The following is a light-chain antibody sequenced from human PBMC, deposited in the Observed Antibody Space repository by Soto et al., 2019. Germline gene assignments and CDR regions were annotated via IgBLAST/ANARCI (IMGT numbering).Light chain of an antibody. J-gene: IGLJ2*01. CDR3: QSYDNYNVV. CDR1: SGNIDSKY. V-gene: IGLV6-57*04. CDR2: EYY. Sequence: NFMLTQPNSVSESPGKTVTISCTRSSGNIDSKYVQWYQQRPGSAPSTVIYEYYERPSGVPDRFSGAIDSSSNSASLTISGLKTEDEADYYCQSYDNYNVVFGGGTKLAVL.